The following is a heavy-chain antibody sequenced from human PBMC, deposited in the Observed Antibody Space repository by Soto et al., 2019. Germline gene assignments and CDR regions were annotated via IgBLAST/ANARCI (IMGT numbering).Heavy chain of an antibody. D-gene: IGHD3-10*01. CDR1: GFTFSTFW. J-gene: IGHJ4*02. CDR3: PMVRKRNYRDS. Sequence: VGSLRLSCAASGFTFSTFWMDWVRQAPGKGLEWVAKIKEDGSEKYYADSVKGRFIISRDNARNSVYLQMNSLRAEDTAVYYCPMVRKRNYRDSWCQGALVRVSS. V-gene: IGHV3-7*03. CDR2: IKEDGSEK.